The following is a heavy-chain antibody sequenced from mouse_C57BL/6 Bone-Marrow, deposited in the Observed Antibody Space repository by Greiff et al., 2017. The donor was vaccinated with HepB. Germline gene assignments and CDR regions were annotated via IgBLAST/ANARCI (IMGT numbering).Heavy chain of an antibody. CDR2: INPNNGGT. D-gene: IGHD2-5*01. Sequence: VQLQQSGPELVKPGASVKMSCKASGYTFTDYNMHWVKQSHGKSLEWIGYINPNNGGTSYNQKFKGKATLTVNKSSSTAYMELRSLTSEDSVVYYCAVYYSNDYYYAMDYWGQGTSVTVSS. J-gene: IGHJ4*01. V-gene: IGHV1-22*01. CDR1: GYTFTDYN. CDR3: AVYYSNDYYYAMDY.